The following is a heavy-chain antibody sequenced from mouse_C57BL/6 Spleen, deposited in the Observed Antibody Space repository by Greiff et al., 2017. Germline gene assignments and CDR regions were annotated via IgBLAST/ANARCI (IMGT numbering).Heavy chain of an antibody. CDR2: ISSGGSYT. Sequence: EVKLMESGGDLVKPGGSLKLSCAASGFTFSSYGMSWVRQTPDKRLEWVATISSGGSYTYYPDSVKGRFTISRDNAKNTLYLQMSSLKSEDTAMYYCARQITTVVAPFDYWGQGTTLTVSS. D-gene: IGHD1-1*01. CDR1: GFTFSSYG. J-gene: IGHJ2*01. CDR3: ARQITTVVAPFDY. V-gene: IGHV5-6*01.